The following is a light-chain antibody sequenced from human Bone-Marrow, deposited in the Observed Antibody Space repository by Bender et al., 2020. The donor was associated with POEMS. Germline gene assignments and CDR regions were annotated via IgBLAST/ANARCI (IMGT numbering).Light chain of an antibody. CDR3: CSYAGSSTTV. Sequence: QSALTQPASMSGSPGQSITISCTGTNRDVGGYNYVSWYQQHPGRAPKLMIYDVSKRPSGVSNRFSGSKSGNTASLTISGLQAEDEANYSCCSYAGSSTTVFGGGTKLTVL. J-gene: IGLJ3*02. CDR1: NRDVGGYNY. V-gene: IGLV2-14*03. CDR2: DVS.